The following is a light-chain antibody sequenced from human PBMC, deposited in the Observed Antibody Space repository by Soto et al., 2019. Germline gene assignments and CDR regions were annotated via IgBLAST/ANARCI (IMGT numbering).Light chain of an antibody. CDR1: SSDVGGYNY. CDR2: EAT. Sequence: QSALTQPPSASGSPGQSVTISCTGTSSDVGGYNYVSWYQQHPGKAPKFMIYEATKRPSGVPDRFSGSKSGNTASLTVSGLQAEDEADYYCSSYAGSNNFVVFGGGTKVTVL. V-gene: IGLV2-8*01. CDR3: SSYAGSNNFVV. J-gene: IGLJ2*01.